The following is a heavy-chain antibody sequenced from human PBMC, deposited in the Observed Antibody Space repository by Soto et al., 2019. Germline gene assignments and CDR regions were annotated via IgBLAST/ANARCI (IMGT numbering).Heavy chain of an antibody. CDR1: GFTFSDYW. V-gene: IGHV3-74*01. J-gene: IGHJ4*02. CDR3: ASSTWQNDFDS. CDR2: IHNDGRST. Sequence: EVQLVESGGGLVQPGGSLRLSCAASGFTFSDYWMHWVRQTPGKGLMWISRIHNDGRSTDNADSVKGRFTISRDNARNTLYLQMNSLRAEDTAVYYCASSTWQNDFDSWGQGTLVTVSS.